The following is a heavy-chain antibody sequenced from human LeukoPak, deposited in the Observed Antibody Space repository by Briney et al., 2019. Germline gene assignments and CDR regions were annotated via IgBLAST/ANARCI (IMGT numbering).Heavy chain of an antibody. V-gene: IGHV1-46*01. J-gene: IGHJ4*02. D-gene: IGHD4-17*01. Sequence: GASVKVSCKASGYTFTSYYMHWVRQAPGQGLEWMGIINPRGGSTSYAQKFQGRVTMTRDTSTSTVYMELSSLRSEDTAVYYCAKGSTVTNFDYWGQGTLVTVSS. CDR1: GYTFTSYY. CDR2: INPRGGST. CDR3: AKGSTVTNFDY.